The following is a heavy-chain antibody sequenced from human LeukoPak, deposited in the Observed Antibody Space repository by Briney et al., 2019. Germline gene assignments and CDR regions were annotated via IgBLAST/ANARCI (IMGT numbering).Heavy chain of an antibody. J-gene: IGHJ4*02. D-gene: IGHD3-22*01. CDR1: GFTFSSYG. CDR2: ISYDGSNK. Sequence: PGGSLRLSCAASGFTFSSYGMHWVRQAPGKGLEWVAVISYDGSNKYYADSVKGRFTISRDNSKNTLYLQMNSLRAEDTAVYYCAKPNQYYYDSSGYNYWGQGTLVTVSS. V-gene: IGHV3-30*18. CDR3: AKPNQYYYDSSGYNY.